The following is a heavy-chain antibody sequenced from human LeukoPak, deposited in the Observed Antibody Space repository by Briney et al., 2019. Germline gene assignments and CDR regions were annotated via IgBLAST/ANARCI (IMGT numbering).Heavy chain of an antibody. CDR3: ARDVGYNSGWHWDF. J-gene: IGHJ4*02. D-gene: IGHD6-19*01. CDR2: INPSSGGT. CDR1: EYTFTGYH. V-gene: IGHV1-2*02. Sequence: ASVKVSCKASEYTFTGYHIHWVRQAPGQGLEWMGWINPSSGGTNYAQKFQGRVTMTRDTSISTAYMELSRLRTDDTAVYYCARDVGYNSGWHWDFWGQGALVTVSS.